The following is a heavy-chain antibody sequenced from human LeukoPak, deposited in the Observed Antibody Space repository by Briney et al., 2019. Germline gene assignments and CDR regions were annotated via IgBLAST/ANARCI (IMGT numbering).Heavy chain of an antibody. CDR3: ARQGMVRGAGIDY. J-gene: IGHJ4*02. V-gene: IGHV4-39*01. CDR2: IYYSGST. CDR1: GGSISSSSYY. Sequence: SETLSLTCTVSGGSISSSSYYWGWIRQPPGKGLEWIGSIYYSGSTHYNPSLKSRVTISVDTSKNQFSLKLSSVTAADTAVYYCARQGMVRGAGIDYWGQGTLVTVSS. D-gene: IGHD3-10*01.